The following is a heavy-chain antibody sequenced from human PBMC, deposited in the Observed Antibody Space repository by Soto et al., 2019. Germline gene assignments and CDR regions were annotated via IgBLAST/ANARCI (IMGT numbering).Heavy chain of an antibody. CDR2: IYYSGST. D-gene: IGHD4-4*01. CDR1: GGSVSSYY. Sequence: PSETLSLTCTVSGGSVSSYYWSWIRQSPGKGLEWIGYIYYSGSTKYKPSLKSRVTISVDTSKNQFSLKESSATAADTALYYCARHSNRNYGLYYFDYWGLGALVTVSS. J-gene: IGHJ4*02. CDR3: ARHSNRNYGLYYFDY. V-gene: IGHV4-59*08.